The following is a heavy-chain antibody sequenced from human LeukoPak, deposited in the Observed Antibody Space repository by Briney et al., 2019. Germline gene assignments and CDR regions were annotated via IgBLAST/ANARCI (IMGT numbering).Heavy chain of an antibody. J-gene: IGHJ4*02. Sequence: PGGSLRLSCAASGFTFSNAWMSWVRQAPGKGLEWVGRIKSKTDGGTTDYAAPVKGRFTISRYDSKSTLYLQMNSLKTEDTAVYYCAAVPPVSASSDYWGQGTLVTVSS. CDR3: AAVPPVSASSDY. D-gene: IGHD2-15*01. CDR1: GFTFSNAW. CDR2: IKSKTDGGTT. V-gene: IGHV3-15*01.